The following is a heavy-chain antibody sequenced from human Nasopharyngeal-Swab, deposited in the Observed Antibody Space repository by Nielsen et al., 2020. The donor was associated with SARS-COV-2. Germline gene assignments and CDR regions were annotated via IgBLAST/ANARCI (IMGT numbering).Heavy chain of an antibody. CDR2: IKQDGSEK. V-gene: IGHV3-7*01. Sequence: GESLKISCAASGFTFSSYWMSWARQAPGKGLEWVANIKQDGSEKYYVDSVKGRFSISRDNAKNSLYLQMNSLRAEDTAVYYCARVGSSSWYFDYWGQGTLVTVSS. CDR3: ARVGSSSWYFDY. D-gene: IGHD6-13*01. J-gene: IGHJ4*02. CDR1: GFTFSSYW.